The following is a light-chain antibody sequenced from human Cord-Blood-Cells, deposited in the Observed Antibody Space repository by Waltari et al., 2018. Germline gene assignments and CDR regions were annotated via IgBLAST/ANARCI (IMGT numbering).Light chain of an antibody. CDR3: AACDDSLSGPV. CDR1: SSTIGSNS. J-gene: IGLJ2*01. V-gene: IGLV1-47*01. CDR2: RNN. Sequence: QSVLTQPPSASGPPGQRVTISCSGSSSTIGSNSVYWYQQLLGTAPQLLIYRNNQRPSGVPDRFSGSKSVTSASLAISGRRSEDEADYYCAACDDSLSGPVFGGGTKLTVL.